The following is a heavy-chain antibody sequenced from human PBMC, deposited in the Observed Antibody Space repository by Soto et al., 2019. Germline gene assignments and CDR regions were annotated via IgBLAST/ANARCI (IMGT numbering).Heavy chain of an antibody. CDR3: AKDRRESRLDY. V-gene: IGHV3-30*18. Sequence: PGGSLRLSCAASGFTFSSYGMHWVRQAPGKGLEWVAVISYDGSNKYYADSVKGRFTISRDNSKNTLYLQMNSLRAEDTAVYYCAKDRRESRLDYWGQGTLVTVSS. CDR2: ISYDGSNK. CDR1: GFTFSSYG. J-gene: IGHJ4*02.